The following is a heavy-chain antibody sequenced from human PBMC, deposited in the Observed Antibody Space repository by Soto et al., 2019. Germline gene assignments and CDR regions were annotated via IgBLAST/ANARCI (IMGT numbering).Heavy chain of an antibody. Sequence: SGPTLVNPTQTLTLTCTFSGFSLSTSGMCVSWIRQPPGKALEWLARIDWDDDKYYSTSLKTRLTISKDTSKNQVVLTMTNMDPVDTATYYCARTRAPAAGTGYYYYYGMDVWGQGTTVTVS. CDR2: IDWDDDK. J-gene: IGHJ6*02. V-gene: IGHV2-70*11. CDR3: ARTRAPAAGTGYYYYYGMDV. D-gene: IGHD6-13*01. CDR1: GFSLSTSGMC.